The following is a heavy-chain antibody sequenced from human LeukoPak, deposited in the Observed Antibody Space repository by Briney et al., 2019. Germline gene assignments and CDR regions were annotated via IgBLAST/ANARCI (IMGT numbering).Heavy chain of an antibody. Sequence: GASVKVSCKASGYTFTSYYMHCVRQAPGQGREWMGIINPSGGSTSYAQKFQGRVTMTRDMSTSTDYMELSSLRSEDTAVYYCARDNSVEDTAWWLDPWGQGTLVTVSS. CDR1: GYTFTSYY. V-gene: IGHV1-46*01. CDR2: INPSGGST. J-gene: IGHJ5*02. CDR3: ARDNSVEDTAWWLDP. D-gene: IGHD4-23*01.